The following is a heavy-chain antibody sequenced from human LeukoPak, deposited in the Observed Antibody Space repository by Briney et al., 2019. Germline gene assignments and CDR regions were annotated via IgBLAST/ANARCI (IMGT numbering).Heavy chain of an antibody. CDR1: GYSISSGYY. D-gene: IGHD3/OR15-3a*01. V-gene: IGHV4-38-2*02. CDR2: IYYSGST. CDR3: ARQTGSGLFILP. Sequence: SETLSLTCTVSGYSISSGYYWGWIRQPPGKGLEWIGSIYYSGSTYYNPSLKSRVTISVDTSKNQFSLKLSSVTAADTAVYYCARQTGSGLFILPGGQGTLVTVSS. J-gene: IGHJ4*02.